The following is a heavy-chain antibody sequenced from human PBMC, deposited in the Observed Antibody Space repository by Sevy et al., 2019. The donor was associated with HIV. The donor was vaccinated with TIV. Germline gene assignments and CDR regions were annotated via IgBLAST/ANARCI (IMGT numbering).Heavy chain of an antibody. CDR1: GFTFSGSA. J-gene: IGHJ4*02. CDR3: TKANHNYGYDDFDF. CDR2: IRSKSYNYAT. V-gene: IGHV3-73*01. D-gene: IGHD5-18*01. Sequence: GGFLRLSCTTSGFTFSGSAMHWVRQASGKGLEWIGRIRSKSYNYATTYAPSMKGRFTFSRDDSMNTAFLQMDRLKTDDTADCYCTKANHNYGYDDFDFWGQGTLVTVSS.